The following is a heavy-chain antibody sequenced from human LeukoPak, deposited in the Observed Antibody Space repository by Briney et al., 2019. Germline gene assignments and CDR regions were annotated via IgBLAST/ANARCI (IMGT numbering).Heavy chain of an antibody. CDR1: GFTFSSYS. Sequence: PGGSLRLSCAASGFTFSSYSMNWVRQAPGKGLEWVSSISSSSSYIYYADSVKGRFTISRDNAKNSLYLQMNSLRAEDTAVYYCASLNDFDWMLNYWGQGTLVTVSS. D-gene: IGHD3-9*01. CDR3: ASLNDFDWMLNY. V-gene: IGHV3-21*01. CDR2: ISSSSSYI. J-gene: IGHJ4*02.